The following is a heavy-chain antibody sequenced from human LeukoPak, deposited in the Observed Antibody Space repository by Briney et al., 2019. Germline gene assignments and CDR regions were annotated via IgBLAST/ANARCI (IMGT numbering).Heavy chain of an antibody. CDR2: ISAYNGNT. V-gene: IGHV1-18*01. Sequence: ASVKVSCKASGYTFTSYGISWVRQAPGQGLEWMGWISAYNGNTNYAQKLQGRVTMTTDTSTSTAYMELRSLRSDDTAVYYCARPAYDFWSGYPPRAYYYYYMDVWGKGTMVTVSS. CDR1: GYTFTSYG. CDR3: ARPAYDFWSGYPPRAYYYYYMDV. J-gene: IGHJ6*03. D-gene: IGHD3-3*01.